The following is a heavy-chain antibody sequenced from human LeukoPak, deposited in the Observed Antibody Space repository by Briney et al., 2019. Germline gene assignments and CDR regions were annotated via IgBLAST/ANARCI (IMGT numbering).Heavy chain of an antibody. V-gene: IGHV3-7*01. CDR1: GFTFANYW. CDR3: ARDQSPLSAYDYDAFDY. CDR2: IKQDGSQK. Sequence: PGGSLRLSCAASGFTFANYWMTWVRQAPGKGLEWVANIKQDGSQKDYADSVEGRFTISRDNARHSLYLQMNGLRAEDTAVYFCARDQSPLSAYDYDAFDYWGQGTLVTVSS. D-gene: IGHD3-22*01. J-gene: IGHJ4*02.